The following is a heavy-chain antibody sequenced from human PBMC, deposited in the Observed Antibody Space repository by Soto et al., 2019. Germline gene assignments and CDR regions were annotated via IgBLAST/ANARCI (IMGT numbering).Heavy chain of an antibody. CDR3: LSDDRDFYY. CDR1: GGSFSGYY. D-gene: IGHD2-21*01. V-gene: IGHV4-34*01. CDR2: INHSGST. J-gene: IGHJ4*02. Sequence: SETLSLTCAVYGGSFSGYYWSWIRQPPGKGLEWIGEINHSGSTNYNPSLKSRVTISVDTSKNQFSLKLSSVTAADTAVYYCLSDDRDFYYWSQGTLVTVSS.